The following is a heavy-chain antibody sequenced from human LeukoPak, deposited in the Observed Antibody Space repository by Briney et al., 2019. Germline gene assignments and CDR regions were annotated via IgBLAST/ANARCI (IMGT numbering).Heavy chain of an antibody. Sequence: GESLKISCRGSGFSFSNYWIGWVRQMPGKGLEGMGFIYPGDSDTRYSPSFQGQVTISVDKSISTAYLQWSSLKASDTAMYYCVRALYYDSRGYSDFWGQGTLVTVSS. V-gene: IGHV5-51*01. CDR2: IYPGDSDT. D-gene: IGHD3-22*01. CDR3: VRALYYDSRGYSDF. J-gene: IGHJ4*02. CDR1: GFSFSNYW.